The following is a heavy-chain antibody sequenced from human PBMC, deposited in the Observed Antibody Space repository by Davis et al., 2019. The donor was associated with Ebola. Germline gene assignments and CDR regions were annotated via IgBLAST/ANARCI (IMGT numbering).Heavy chain of an antibody. D-gene: IGHD5-18*01. V-gene: IGHV4-4*02. CDR2: IYHSGST. J-gene: IGHJ4*02. CDR1: GGSISSSNW. Sequence: MPSETLSLTCAVSGGSISSSNWWSWVRQPPGKGLEWIGEIYHSGSTNYSPSLKSRVTISVDTSKNQFSLKLSSVTAADTAVYYCARGGYSYGFDYWGQGTLVTVSS. CDR3: ARGGYSYGFDY.